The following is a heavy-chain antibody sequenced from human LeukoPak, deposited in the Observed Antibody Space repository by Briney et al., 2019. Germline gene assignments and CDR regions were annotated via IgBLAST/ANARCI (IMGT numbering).Heavy chain of an antibody. V-gene: IGHV1-69*13. CDR1: GGTFSSYA. Sequence: ASVKVSCKASGGTFSSYAISWVRQAPGQGLEWMGGIIPIFGTANYAQKFQGRVTITADESTSTAYMELSSLRSEDTAVYYCARGGRGFDIVVENWFDPWGQGTLVTVS. J-gene: IGHJ5*02. CDR3: ARGGRGFDIVVENWFDP. CDR2: IIPIFGTA. D-gene: IGHD2-15*01.